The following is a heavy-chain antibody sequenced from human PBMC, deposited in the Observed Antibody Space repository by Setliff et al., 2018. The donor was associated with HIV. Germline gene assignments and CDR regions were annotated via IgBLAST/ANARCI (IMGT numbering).Heavy chain of an antibody. J-gene: IGHJ4*02. Sequence: ISCTASGFTFGDYAMTWVRQAPGKGLQWVGFIRGRAYGGTTEYAASVKGRFTISRDDSKTIAYLQMNSLKTEDTAVYYCSDYDTSGYTYGGQGTLVTVSS. V-gene: IGHV3-49*04. CDR2: IRGRAYGGTT. CDR1: GFTFGDYA. CDR3: SDYDTSGYTY. D-gene: IGHD3-22*01.